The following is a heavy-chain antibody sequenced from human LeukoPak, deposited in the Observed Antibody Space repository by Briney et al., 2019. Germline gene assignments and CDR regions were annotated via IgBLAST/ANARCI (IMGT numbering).Heavy chain of an antibody. V-gene: IGHV1-2*02. D-gene: IGHD6-13*01. CDR1: GYTFTVYY. CDR2: INPDNGGT. CDR3: ARGVATTGAKFFDY. J-gene: IGHJ4*02. Sequence: ASVKVSCKASGYTFTVYYIHWLRQAPGQRLEWLGWINPDNGGTLYSQKFQGGVTMTRDTSIGAVYMELSRLTPDDTAVYYCARGVATTGAKFFDYWGQGTLVTASS.